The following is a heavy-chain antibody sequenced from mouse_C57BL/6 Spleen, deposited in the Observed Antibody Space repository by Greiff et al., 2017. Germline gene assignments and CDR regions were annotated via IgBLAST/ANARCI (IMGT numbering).Heavy chain of an antibody. CDR3: AKNLYYDYDEDAMDY. J-gene: IGHJ4*01. V-gene: IGHV1-55*01. CDR2: IYPGSGST. D-gene: IGHD2-4*01. Sequence: VQLQQPGAELVKPGASVKMSCKASGYTFTSYWITWVKQRPGQGLEWIGDIYPGSGSTNYNEKFKSKATLTVDTSSSTAYMQLSSLTSEDSAVYYCAKNLYYDYDEDAMDYCGQGTSVTVSS. CDR1: GYTFTSYW.